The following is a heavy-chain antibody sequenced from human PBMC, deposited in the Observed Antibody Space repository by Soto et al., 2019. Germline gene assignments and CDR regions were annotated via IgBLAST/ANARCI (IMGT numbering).Heavy chain of an antibody. J-gene: IGHJ5*02. Sequence: SETLSLTCAVSCGSISSSNWGSWVRQPPGKGLEWIGEIYHSGGTNYNPSLKSRVTISVDKSKNQFSLKLSSVTAADTAVYYCARAFLTIFGVATGFDPWGQGTLVTVSS. CDR1: CGSISSSNW. V-gene: IGHV4-4*02. CDR3: ARAFLTIFGVATGFDP. D-gene: IGHD3-3*01. CDR2: IYHSGGT.